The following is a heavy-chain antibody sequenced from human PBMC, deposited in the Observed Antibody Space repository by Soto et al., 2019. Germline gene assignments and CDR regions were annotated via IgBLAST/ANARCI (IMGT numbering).Heavy chain of an antibody. D-gene: IGHD2-2*01. Sequence: QVQLQESGPGLVKPSQTLSLTCTVSGGSISSGGYYWSWIRQHPGKGLEWIGYIYYSGSTYYNPSVKSRVTISVDTSKNQFSLKLSSVTAADTAVYYCARDASPRYCSSTSCKRGGFDYWGQGTLVTVSS. J-gene: IGHJ4*02. CDR1: GGSISSGGYY. CDR2: IYYSGST. V-gene: IGHV4-31*03. CDR3: ARDASPRYCSSTSCKRGGFDY.